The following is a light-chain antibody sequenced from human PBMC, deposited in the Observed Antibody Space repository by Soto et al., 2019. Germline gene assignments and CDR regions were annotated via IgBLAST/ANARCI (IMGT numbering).Light chain of an antibody. CDR3: ASWTVSSTVV. J-gene: IGLJ3*02. CDR2: DVS. CDR1: YSDIGAYEY. Sequence: QSVLTQPASVSGFPLQSIAISCTGTYSDIGAYEYVSWYQQHPGQVPKLIIYDVSSRPPGVSDRFSGSKSGNTASLTISGLQAVDEADYYCASWTVSSTVVFCGGTKVTVL. V-gene: IGLV2-14*03.